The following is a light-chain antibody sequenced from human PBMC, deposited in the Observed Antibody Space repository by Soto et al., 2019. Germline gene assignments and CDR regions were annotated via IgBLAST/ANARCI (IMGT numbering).Light chain of an antibody. J-gene: IGKJ1*01. Sequence: EIVMTQSPATLSVSPGERTSLSCRTSQSVKNSLAWYQQKPGQAPSLLIYGASTRATGIPARFSGSGSGTEFTLTISSLQSEDFAVYYCQQYNTWPLTFGQGTKVDIK. CDR1: QSVKNS. CDR3: QQYNTWPLT. V-gene: IGKV3-15*01. CDR2: GAS.